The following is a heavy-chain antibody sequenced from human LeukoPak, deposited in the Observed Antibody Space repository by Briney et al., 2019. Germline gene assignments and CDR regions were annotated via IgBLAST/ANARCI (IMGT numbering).Heavy chain of an antibody. CDR1: GFTFSTYE. CDR3: ASSTAIGY. Sequence: QAGGSLRLSCAAPGFTFSTYEMNWVRQAPGKGLEWVSYISGSGRTIYYADSVKGRFTISRDNAKNSLYLQMNSLRTEDTAVYYCASSTAIGYWGQGTLVTVSS. J-gene: IGHJ4*02. CDR2: ISGSGRTI. V-gene: IGHV3-48*03.